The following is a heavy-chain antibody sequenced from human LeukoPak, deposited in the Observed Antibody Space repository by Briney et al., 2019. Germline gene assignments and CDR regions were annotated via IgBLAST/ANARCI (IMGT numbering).Heavy chain of an antibody. V-gene: IGHV7-4-1*02. CDR2: INTNTGNP. J-gene: IGHJ4*02. Sequence: ASVKVSCKASGYTFTTYALSWVRQAPGQGLEWMGWINTNTGNPTYAQGFTGRFVFSVDTSVSTAYLQISSLKAEDTAVYYCARGVEDTGDYWGQGTLVTVSS. D-gene: IGHD2-15*01. CDR3: ARGVEDTGDY. CDR1: GYTFTTYA.